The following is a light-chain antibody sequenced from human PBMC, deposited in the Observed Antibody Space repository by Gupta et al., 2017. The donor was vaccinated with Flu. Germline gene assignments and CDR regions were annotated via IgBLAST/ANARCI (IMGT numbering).Light chain of an antibody. Sequence: GERATRSCRASQSVSTYLSWYQQTPGQAPRLLIYEASNRATGIPARFSGSGSGTDFTLNISSLEPEDFAVYYCHQRSNWPLTFGGGTKVEI. J-gene: IGKJ4*01. V-gene: IGKV3-11*01. CDR2: EAS. CDR3: HQRSNWPLT. CDR1: QSVSTY.